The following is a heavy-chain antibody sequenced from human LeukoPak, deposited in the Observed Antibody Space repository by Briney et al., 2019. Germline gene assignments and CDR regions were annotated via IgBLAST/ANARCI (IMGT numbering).Heavy chain of an antibody. CDR1: GGSFSGYY. J-gene: IGHJ4*02. CDR3: ARRGIAEDY. D-gene: IGHD6-13*01. V-gene: IGHV4-34*01. CDR2: INHSGST. Sequence: SETLSLTCAVYGGSFSGYYWSWIRQPPGKGLEWIGEINHSGSTNYNPSLKSRVTISVDASKNQFSLKLSSVTAADTAVYYCARRGIAEDYWGQGTLVTVSS.